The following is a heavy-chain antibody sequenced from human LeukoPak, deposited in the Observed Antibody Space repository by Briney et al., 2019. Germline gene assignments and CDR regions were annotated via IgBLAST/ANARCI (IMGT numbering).Heavy chain of an antibody. CDR2: IYSGGST. CDR3: ARAPPYYYDSSGYLFGEAFDI. CDR1: GFTVSSNY. V-gene: IGHV3-53*01. J-gene: IGHJ3*02. D-gene: IGHD3-22*01. Sequence: GGSLRLSCAASGFTVSSNYMSWVRQAPGKGLEWVSVIYSGGSTYYADSVKGRFTISRDNSKNTLYLQVNSLRAEDTAVYYCARAPPYYYDSSGYLFGEAFDIWGQGTMVTVSS.